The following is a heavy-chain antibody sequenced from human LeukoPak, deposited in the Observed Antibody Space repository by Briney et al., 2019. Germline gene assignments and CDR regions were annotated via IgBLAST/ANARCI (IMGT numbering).Heavy chain of an antibody. D-gene: IGHD3-10*01. CDR3: AKDRDRFENLDY. Sequence: PGRSLRLSCAASGFTFSSFGMHWVRQAPGKGLEWVAVIYYDGSIKYYADSVKGRFTISRDNSKNTLYLQMNSLRAEDTAVYYCAKDRDRFENLDYWGQGTLVTVSS. CDR1: GFTFSSFG. V-gene: IGHV3-33*06. J-gene: IGHJ4*02. CDR2: IYYDGSIK.